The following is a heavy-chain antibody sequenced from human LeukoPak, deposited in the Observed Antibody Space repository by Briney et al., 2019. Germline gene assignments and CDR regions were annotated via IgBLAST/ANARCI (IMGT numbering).Heavy chain of an antibody. J-gene: IGHJ4*02. CDR2: ISTYNGYT. D-gene: IGHD3-22*01. CDR3: ARGFPPRRYYDSNGYYSYYFDY. Sequence: ASVKVSCKASGYTFTNYGITWVRQAPGQGLEWMGWISTYNGYTNYAQKFQGRVTMTTDTSTSTAYMELRSLRSDDTAVYYCARGFPPRRYYDSNGYYSYYFDYWGQGTLVTVSS. V-gene: IGHV1-18*01. CDR1: GYTFTNYG.